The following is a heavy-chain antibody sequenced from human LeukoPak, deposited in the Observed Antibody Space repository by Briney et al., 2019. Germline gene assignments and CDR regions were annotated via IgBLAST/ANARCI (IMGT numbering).Heavy chain of an antibody. J-gene: IGHJ3*02. Sequence: PSETLSLTCAVCGGSFSGYYWSWIRQPPGKGLEWIGEINHSGSTYYNPSLKSRVTISVDTSKNQFSLKLSSVTAADTAVYYCARAYGDAFDIWGQGTMVTVSS. V-gene: IGHV4-34*09. CDR2: INHSGST. CDR1: GGSFSGYY. CDR3: ARAYGDAFDI. D-gene: IGHD4-17*01.